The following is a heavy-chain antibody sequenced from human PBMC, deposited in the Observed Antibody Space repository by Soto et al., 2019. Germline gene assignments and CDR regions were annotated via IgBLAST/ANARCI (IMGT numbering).Heavy chain of an antibody. CDR2: ISSSGSTI. CDR3: ARDRNSFGGSYEGY. CDR1: GFTF. D-gene: IGHD1-26*01. V-gene: IGHV3-11*01. Sequence: QVQLVESGGGLVKPGGSLRLSCAASGFTFMSWIRQAPGKGLEWVSYISSSGSTIYYADSVKGRFTISRDNAKNSLYLQMNSRRAEDTAVYYCARDRNSFGGSYEGYWGQGTLVTVSS. J-gene: IGHJ4*02.